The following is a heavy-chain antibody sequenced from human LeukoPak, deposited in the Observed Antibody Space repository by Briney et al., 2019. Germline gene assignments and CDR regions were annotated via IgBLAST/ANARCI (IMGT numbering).Heavy chain of an antibody. CDR3: ARHSSHSHFDY. D-gene: IGHD3-22*01. CDR1: GYTFTIYA. V-gene: IGHV1-18*01. Sequence: ASVKVSCKASGYTFTIYAFSWVRHPPGQGLEWMGWINTYNGNTDYAQKLQGRVTMTTDTSTSTAYMELRSLRSDDTAVYYCARHSSHSHFDYWGQGTLVSVSS. CDR2: INTYNGNT. J-gene: IGHJ4*02.